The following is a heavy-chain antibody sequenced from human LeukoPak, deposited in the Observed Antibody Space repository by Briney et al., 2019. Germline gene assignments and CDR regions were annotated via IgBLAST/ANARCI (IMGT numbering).Heavy chain of an antibody. D-gene: IGHD3-10*01. Sequence: ASVKVSCKTSGYSFTNYGISWVRQAPGQGLEWMGWISAYNGNTDYAQKLQGRVTMTTDTSTSTAYMELRSLRSDDTAVYYCAKDMWRVRGVSDYWGQGTLVTVSS. CDR1: GYSFTNYG. J-gene: IGHJ4*02. CDR3: AKDMWRVRGVSDY. V-gene: IGHV1-18*01. CDR2: ISAYNGNT.